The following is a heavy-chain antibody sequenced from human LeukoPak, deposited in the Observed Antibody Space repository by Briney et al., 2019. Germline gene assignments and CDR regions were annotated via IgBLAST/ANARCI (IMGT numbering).Heavy chain of an antibody. V-gene: IGHV3-30*04. Sequence: GGSLRLSCAASGFTFSSYAMHWVRQAPGKGLEWVAVISYDGSNKHYADSVKGRFTISRDNSKNTLYLQMNSLRAEDTAVYYCARRSGIAVAGAFDYWGQGTLVTVSS. CDR1: GFTFSSYA. D-gene: IGHD6-19*01. CDR2: ISYDGSNK. J-gene: IGHJ4*02. CDR3: ARRSGIAVAGAFDY.